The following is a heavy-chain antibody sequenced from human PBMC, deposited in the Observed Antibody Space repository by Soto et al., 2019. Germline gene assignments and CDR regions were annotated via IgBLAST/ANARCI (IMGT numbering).Heavy chain of an antibody. CDR1: GGSVSSGSYY. CDR3: ARSSGWYGPDDY. J-gene: IGHJ4*02. Sequence: SETLSLTCTVSGGSVSSGSYYWSWIRQPPGKGLEWIGYIYYSGSTNYNPSLKSRVTISVDTSKNQFSLKLSSVTAADTAVYYCARSSGWYGPDDYWGQGTLVTVSS. V-gene: IGHV4-61*01. CDR2: IYYSGST. D-gene: IGHD6-19*01.